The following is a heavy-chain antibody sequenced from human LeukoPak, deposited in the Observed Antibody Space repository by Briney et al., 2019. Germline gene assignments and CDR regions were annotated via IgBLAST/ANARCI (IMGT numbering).Heavy chain of an antibody. CDR3: ARGVVLVRGAFDI. CDR2: IRYDGSNK. D-gene: IGHD2-8*02. CDR1: GFTFSRYG. J-gene: IGHJ3*02. V-gene: IGHV3-30*02. Sequence: GGSLRLSCAASGFTFSRYGMHWVRQAPGKGLEWVAFIRYDGSNKYHADSVKGRFTISRDDSKNTLYLQMSSLRPEDTAVYYCARGVVLVRGAFDIWGQGTMVTVSS.